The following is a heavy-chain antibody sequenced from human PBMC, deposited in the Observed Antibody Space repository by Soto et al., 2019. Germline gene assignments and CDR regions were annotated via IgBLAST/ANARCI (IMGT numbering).Heavy chain of an antibody. D-gene: IGHD6-13*01. J-gene: IGHJ6*02. CDR2: INPSGGST. Sequence: ASVKVSCKASGYTFTSYYMHWVRQAPGQGLEWMGIINPSGGSTSYAQKFQGRVTMTRDTSTSTVYMELSSLRSEDTAVYYCARDLRQKQPLVPDYGMDVWGHGTTVTAP. CDR3: ARDLRQKQPLVPDYGMDV. V-gene: IGHV1-46*01. CDR1: GYTFTSYY.